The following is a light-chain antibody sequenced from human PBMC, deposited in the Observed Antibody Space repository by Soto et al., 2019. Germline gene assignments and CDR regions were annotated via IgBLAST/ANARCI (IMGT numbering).Light chain of an antibody. CDR1: SSDVGAYNY. J-gene: IGLJ3*02. CDR2: DVS. CDR3: CSYAGTYSWV. Sequence: QSVLTQPRSVSGSPGQSATISCTGSSSDVGAYNYVSWYQHHPGKAPKVMIFDVSERPSGVPDRFSGSKSGNTASLTISGLQAEDEGDYYCCSYAGTYSWVFGGGTKLTVL. V-gene: IGLV2-11*01.